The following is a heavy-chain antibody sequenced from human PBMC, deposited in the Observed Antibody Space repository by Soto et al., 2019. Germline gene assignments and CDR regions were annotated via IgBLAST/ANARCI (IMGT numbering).Heavy chain of an antibody. Sequence: GGSLRLSCAASGFTFSSYSMNWVRQAPGKGLEWVSSISSSSSYIYYADSVKGRFTISRDNAKNSLYLQMNSLRAEDTAVYYCARDKGSSGWYDAFDIWGQGTMVTVS. J-gene: IGHJ3*02. CDR1: GFTFSSYS. CDR3: ARDKGSSGWYDAFDI. V-gene: IGHV3-21*01. CDR2: ISSSSSYI. D-gene: IGHD6-19*01.